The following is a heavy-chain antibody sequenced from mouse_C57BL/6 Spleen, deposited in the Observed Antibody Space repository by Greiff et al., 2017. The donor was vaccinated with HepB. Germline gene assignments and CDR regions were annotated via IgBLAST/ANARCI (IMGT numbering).Heavy chain of an antibody. CDR1: GYTFTSYT. J-gene: IGHJ2*01. V-gene: IGHV1-4*01. CDR3: ARPYYGSNYFDY. CDR2: INPSSGYT. Sequence: VQLQQSGAELARPGASVKMSCKASGYTFTSYTMHWVKQRPGQGLEWIGYINPSSGYTKYNQKFKDKATLTADKSSSTAYMQLSSLTSEDSAVYYCARPYYGSNYFDYWGQSTTLTVSS. D-gene: IGHD1-1*01.